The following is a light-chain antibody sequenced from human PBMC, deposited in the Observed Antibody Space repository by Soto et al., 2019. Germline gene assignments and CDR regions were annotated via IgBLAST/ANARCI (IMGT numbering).Light chain of an antibody. CDR2: DVI. V-gene: IGLV2-14*03. CDR1: SSDVGGYNS. Sequence: QLVLTQPASVSGSPGQSITISCTGTSSDVGGYNSVSWYQHHPGKAPRLMIYDVINRPSGVSNRFSGSKSGNTASLTISGLQAEDEADYYCSSYTSSITLVFGGGTKLTVL. J-gene: IGLJ2*01. CDR3: SSYTSSITLV.